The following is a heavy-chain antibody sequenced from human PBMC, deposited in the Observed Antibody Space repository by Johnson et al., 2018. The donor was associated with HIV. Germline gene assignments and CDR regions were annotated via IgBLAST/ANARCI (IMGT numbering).Heavy chain of an antibody. J-gene: IGHJ3*02. CDR2: IRYDGSNK. D-gene: IGHD7-27*01. V-gene: IGHV3-30*02. Sequence: QVQLVESGGGLVQPGGSLRLSCAAPGFTFSSYGMHWVRQAPGKGLEWVAFIRYDGSNKYYADSVKGRFTISRDNSKNTLNLQMNSLRAEDTAVYYCASSWGNAFDIWGQGAMVTVSS. CDR1: GFTFSSYG. CDR3: ASSWGNAFDI.